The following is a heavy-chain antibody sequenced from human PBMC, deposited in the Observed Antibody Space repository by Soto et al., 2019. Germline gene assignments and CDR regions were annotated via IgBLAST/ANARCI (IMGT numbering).Heavy chain of an antibody. CDR3: ARRLAAAGTPFDY. V-gene: IGHV4-39*01. D-gene: IGHD6-13*01. CDR1: GGSISSSSYY. CDR2: IYYIGST. Sequence: QLQLQESGPGLVKPSETLSLTCTVSGGSISSSSYYWGWIRQPPGKGLEWIGSIYYIGSTYYNPPLKSRVTISVDTSKNQFSLKLSSVTAADTAVYYCARRLAAAGTPFDYWGQGTLVTVSS. J-gene: IGHJ4*02.